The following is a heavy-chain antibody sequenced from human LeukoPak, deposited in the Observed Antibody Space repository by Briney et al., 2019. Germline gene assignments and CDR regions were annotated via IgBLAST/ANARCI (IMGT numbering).Heavy chain of an antibody. V-gene: IGHV5-10-1*01. D-gene: IGHD2-21*01. CDR2: IDPSDSYT. CDR1: GYSFTSYW. J-gene: IGHJ6*02. Sequence: GESLKISCKGSGYSFTSYWISWVRQMPGKGLEWMGRIDPSDSYTNYSPSFQGHVTILADKSISTAYLQWSSLKASDTAMYYCARALISTPDYGMDVWGQGITVTVSS. CDR3: ARALISTPDYGMDV.